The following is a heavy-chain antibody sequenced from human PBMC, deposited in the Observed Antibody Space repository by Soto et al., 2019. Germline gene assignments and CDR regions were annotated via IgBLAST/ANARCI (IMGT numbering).Heavy chain of an antibody. CDR1: KFTFSNYN. CDR2: ISSSESTI. D-gene: IGHD6-19*01. V-gene: IGHV3-48*02. CDR3: ARGDSSGWDFDY. Sequence: EVQLVESGGGLVQPGGSLRLSCAASKFTFSNYNMNWVRQAPGKGLEWVSYISSSESTIYYADSVKDRFVIYRDNAENSSYLQMNSLRDEDTAVYYCARGDSSGWDFDYWGQGTLVTVSS. J-gene: IGHJ4*02.